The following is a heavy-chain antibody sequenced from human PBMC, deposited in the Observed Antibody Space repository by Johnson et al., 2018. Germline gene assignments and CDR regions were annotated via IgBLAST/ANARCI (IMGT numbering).Heavy chain of an antibody. CDR1: GFAFNDYT. J-gene: IGHJ6*03. Sequence: VQLVQSGGGLVQPGRSLRLSCAASGFAFNDYTMHWVRLAPGKGLEWVSGITWNSGRVDYADFVRGRLTIPRDHAKNFLFLQMNSLRTEDTALYYWAKDLLPSRTSWGYYYYMDVWGEGTTVTVSS. D-gene: IGHD2-2*01. CDR3: AKDLLPSRTSWGYYYYMDV. V-gene: IGHV3-9*01. CDR2: ITWNSGRV.